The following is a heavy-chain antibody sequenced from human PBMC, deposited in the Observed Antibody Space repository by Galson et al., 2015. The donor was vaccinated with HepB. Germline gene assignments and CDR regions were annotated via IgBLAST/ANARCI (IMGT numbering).Heavy chain of an antibody. D-gene: IGHD6-19*01. CDR1: GGSISSGGYA. CDR3: ARGLRSAWFVDWFDP. Sequence: LSLTCAVSGGSISSGGYAWSWIRRPPGKGLEYIGYVYYRGATYYNPSLKSRLTISVDVSKNQFSLKLSSVTAADTAVYYCARGLRSAWFVDWFDPWGQGTLVTVSS. CDR2: VYYRGAT. J-gene: IGHJ5*02. V-gene: IGHV4-30-4*07.